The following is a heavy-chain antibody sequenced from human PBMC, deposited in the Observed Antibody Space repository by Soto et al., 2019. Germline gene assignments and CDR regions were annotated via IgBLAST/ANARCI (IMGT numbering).Heavy chain of an antibody. V-gene: IGHV4-4*02. J-gene: IGHJ6*02. CDR1: GGSISSINW. Sequence: PSETLSLTCAVSGGSISSINWWSWVRQPPGKGLEWIGEIYHSGSTNYNPSLKSRVTISVDKSKNQFSLKLSSVTAADTAVYYCARVGAITIFGVEPRAPKGETNYGMDVWGQGTTVTVSS. CDR2: IYHSGST. D-gene: IGHD3-3*01. CDR3: ARVGAITIFGVEPRAPKGETNYGMDV.